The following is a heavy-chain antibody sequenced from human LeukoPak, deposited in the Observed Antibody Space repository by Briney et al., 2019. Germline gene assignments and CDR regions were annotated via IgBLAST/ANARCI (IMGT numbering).Heavy chain of an antibody. D-gene: IGHD6-19*01. CDR2: IYYSGST. CDR3: ARAKGGYDLDSSGWYWFDP. J-gene: IGHJ5*02. V-gene: IGHV4-30-4*01. Sequence: ASQTLSLTCTVSGGSISSGDYYWSWIRQPPGKGLEWIGYIYYSGSTYYNPSLKSRVTISVDTSKHQFSLKLSSATAADTAVYYCARAKGGYDLDSSGWYWFDPWGQGTLVTVSS. CDR1: GGSISSGDYY.